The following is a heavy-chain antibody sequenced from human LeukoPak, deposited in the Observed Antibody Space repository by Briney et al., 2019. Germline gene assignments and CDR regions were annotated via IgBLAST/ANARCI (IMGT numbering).Heavy chain of an antibody. CDR2: INPNSGGT. CDR1: GYTFTVYY. J-gene: IGHJ4*02. CDR3: ARDHWEGIAVAGLGY. Sequence: ASVTVSFTASGYTFTVYYMHWVRQAPGQGLEWMGWINPNSGGTNYAQKFQGRVTMTRDTSISTAYMELSRLRSDDTAVYYCARDHWEGIAVAGLGYWGQGTLVTVSS. V-gene: IGHV1-2*02. D-gene: IGHD6-19*01.